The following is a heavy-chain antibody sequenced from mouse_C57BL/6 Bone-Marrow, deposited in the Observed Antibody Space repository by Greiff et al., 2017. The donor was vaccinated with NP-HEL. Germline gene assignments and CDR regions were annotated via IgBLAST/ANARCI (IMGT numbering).Heavy chain of an antibody. V-gene: IGHV1-26*01. Sequence: VQLQQSGPELVKPGASVKISCKASGYTFTDYYMNWVKQSHGKSLEWIGDINPNNGGTSYNQKFKGKATLTVDKSSSTAYMELRSLTSEDSAVYYGARKGYDYDRGVYAMDYWGQGTSVTVSS. J-gene: IGHJ4*01. D-gene: IGHD2-4*01. CDR2: INPNNGGT. CDR3: ARKGYDYDRGVYAMDY. CDR1: GYTFTDYY.